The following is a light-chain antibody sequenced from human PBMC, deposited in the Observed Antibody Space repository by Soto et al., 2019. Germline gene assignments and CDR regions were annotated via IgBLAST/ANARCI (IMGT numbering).Light chain of an antibody. Sequence: QLVLTQSPSASASLGASVKVTCTLSSGHSTYGIAWHQQQPEKGPRYLMKVNTDGSHSKGDGIPDRFSGSGSGAECYLTISSLQSEDEADYYCQTWGTGIVVFGGGTKLTVL. V-gene: IGLV4-69*01. J-gene: IGLJ2*01. CDR2: VNTDGSH. CDR1: SGHSTYG. CDR3: QTWGTGIVV.